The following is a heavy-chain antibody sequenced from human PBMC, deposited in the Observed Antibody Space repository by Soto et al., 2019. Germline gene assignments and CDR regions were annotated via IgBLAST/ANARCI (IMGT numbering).Heavy chain of an antibody. V-gene: IGHV1-18*01. CDR2: ISAYNGNT. D-gene: IGHD3-16*01. CDR3: ARHADWFADYIWGSYSNADFSFDY. J-gene: IGHJ4*02. CDR1: GYTFTSYG. Sequence: GASVKVSCKASGYTFTSYGISWVRQAPGQGLEWMGWISAYNGNTNYAQKLQGRVTMTTDTSTSTAYMELRSLRSDDTAVYYCARHADWFADYIWGSYSNADFSFDYWGQGTLGTVSS.